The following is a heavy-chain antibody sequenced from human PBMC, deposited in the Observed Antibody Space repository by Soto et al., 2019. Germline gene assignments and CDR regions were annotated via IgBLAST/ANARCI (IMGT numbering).Heavy chain of an antibody. J-gene: IGHJ4*02. CDR1: GFTFSSYW. CDR2: IRQDGNKE. V-gene: IGHV3-7*01. CDR3: ARVGYSGWPLEY. Sequence: PGGSLRLSCAASGFTFSSYWMSWVRQAPGKGLEWVANIRQDGNKEYSVDSVKGRFTISRDNAKNSLYLQMSSLRAEDTAVYYCARVGYSGWPLEYWGQGTLVTVSS. D-gene: IGHD5-12*01.